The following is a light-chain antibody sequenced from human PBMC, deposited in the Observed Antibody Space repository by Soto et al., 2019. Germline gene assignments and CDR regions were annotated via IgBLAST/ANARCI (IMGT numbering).Light chain of an antibody. CDR2: AAS. CDR1: QGISSY. J-gene: IGKJ4*01. V-gene: IGKV1-9*01. Sequence: KVAKSPSSVSASDGDRVTXXCLASQGISSYLSWYQQKPGKAPKLLIYAASTLQSGVPSRFSGSGSGTDFTLTISSLQPEDFATYYCQEPNSLPLTVAGGGKVDIK. CDR3: QEPNSLPLT.